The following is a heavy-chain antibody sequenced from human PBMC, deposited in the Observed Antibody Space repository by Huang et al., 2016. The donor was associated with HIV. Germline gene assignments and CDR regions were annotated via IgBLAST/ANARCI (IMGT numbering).Heavy chain of an antibody. CDR2: IRYDGNNY. CDR3: AKDLTYTFGRHFDY. Sequence: QVQLVESGGGVVQPGGSLRLSCTASGFTFGSFGMHWVRQAPVKGREWVAFIRYDGNNYYYADSVRGRFTISIDNSKDTLYLQMNRLRPDDSAVYYCAKDLTYTFGRHFDYWGRGTLVTVSS. J-gene: IGHJ4*02. V-gene: IGHV3-30*02. D-gene: IGHD3-3*01. CDR1: GFTFGSFG.